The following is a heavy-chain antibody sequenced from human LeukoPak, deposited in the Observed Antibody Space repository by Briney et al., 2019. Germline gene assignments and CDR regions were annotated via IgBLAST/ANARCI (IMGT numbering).Heavy chain of an antibody. CDR2: IYTSGST. D-gene: IGHD5-24*01. CDR1: GGSISSGSYY. Sequence: SQTLSLTCTVSGGSISSGSYYWSWIRQPAGKGLEWIGRIYTSGSTNYNPSLKSRVTISVDTSKNQFSLKLSSVTAADTAVYYCARDTIEMATLGYFDYWGQGTLVTVSS. CDR3: ARDTIEMATLGYFDY. J-gene: IGHJ4*02. V-gene: IGHV4-61*02.